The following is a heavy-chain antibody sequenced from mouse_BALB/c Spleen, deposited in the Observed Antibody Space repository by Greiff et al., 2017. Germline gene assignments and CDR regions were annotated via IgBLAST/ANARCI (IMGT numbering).Heavy chain of an antibody. Sequence: EVLLVESGGGLVKPGGSLKLSCAASGFTFSSYTMSWVRQTPEKRLEWVATISSGGSYTYYPDSVKGRFTISRDNAKNTLYLQMSSLKSEDTAMYYCTRELDVMDYWGQGTSVTVSS. CDR3: TRELDVMDY. CDR2: ISSGGSYT. V-gene: IGHV5-6-4*01. CDR1: GFTFSSYT. J-gene: IGHJ4*01.